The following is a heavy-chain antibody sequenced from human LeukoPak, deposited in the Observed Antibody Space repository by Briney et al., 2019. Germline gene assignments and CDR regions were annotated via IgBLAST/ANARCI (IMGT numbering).Heavy chain of an antibody. J-gene: IGHJ6*02. V-gene: IGHV4-59*01. CDR3: ASFSGYYYYGMDV. D-gene: IGHD3-3*02. CDR2: IYYSGST. CDR1: GGSISIYY. Sequence: PSETLSLTCTVSGGSISIYYWSWIRQPPGKGLEWIGYIYYSGSTNYNPSLKSRVTISVDTSKNQFSLKLSSVTAADTAVYYCASFSGYYYYGMDVWGQGTTVTVSS.